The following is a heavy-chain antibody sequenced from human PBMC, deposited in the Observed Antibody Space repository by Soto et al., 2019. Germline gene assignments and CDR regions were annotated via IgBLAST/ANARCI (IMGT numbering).Heavy chain of an antibody. J-gene: IGHJ4*02. CDR3: AREPSDHYNMILYYFDF. D-gene: IGHD1-20*01. CDR2: IGTYNGDT. CDR1: GYTFTSYG. V-gene: IGHV1-18*01. Sequence: ASVKVSCKASGYTFTSYGISWLRQAPGQGLEWMGWIGTYNGDTKYVQKFQGRVTMTTDTSTSTAYMELRSLRSDDTAVYYCAREPSDHYNMILYYFDFWGQGTQVTVSS.